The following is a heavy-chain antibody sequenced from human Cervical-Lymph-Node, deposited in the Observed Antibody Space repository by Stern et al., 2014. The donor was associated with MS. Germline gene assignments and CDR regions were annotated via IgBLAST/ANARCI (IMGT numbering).Heavy chain of an antibody. CDR1: GYTFTGYF. CDR3: AIVGRGFSGYDSAA. CDR2: INPNSGGT. D-gene: IGHD5-12*01. Sequence: QVQLVQSGAEVKKPGASVTVSCKGSGYTFTGYFLHWVRQAPGQGLEWMGRINPNSGGTDFAQKFQGRVSMTRDTSISTAYMELTRLRYDDTAVYYCAIVGRGFSGYDSAAWGQGTLVTVSS. V-gene: IGHV1-2*06. J-gene: IGHJ5*02.